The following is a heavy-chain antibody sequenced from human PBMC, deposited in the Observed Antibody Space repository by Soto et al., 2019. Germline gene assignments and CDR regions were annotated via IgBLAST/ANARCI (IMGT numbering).Heavy chain of an antibody. J-gene: IGHJ4*02. CDR3: TRGLASGDY. CDR1: GYIFTNFY. D-gene: IGHD6-6*01. Sequence: QVQLVQPGAEVKKPGASVKFSCKASGYIFTNFYIHWVRQAPGQGLEWIGIINPNGGSTNYAQNFQGRVTMTRDTSTRTGYMDLSSLRSEYTAVYYCTRGLASGDYWGQGTLITVSS. V-gene: IGHV1-46*03. CDR2: INPNGGST.